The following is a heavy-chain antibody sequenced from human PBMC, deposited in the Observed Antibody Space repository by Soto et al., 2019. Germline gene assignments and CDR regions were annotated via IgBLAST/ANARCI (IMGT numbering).Heavy chain of an antibody. Sequence: PSETLSLTCTVSGGSISSSSYYWGWIRQPPGKGLEWIGSIYYSGSTYYNPSLKSRVTISVDTSKNQFSLKLSSVTAADTAVYYCARIRILIVLMVHYYYYMDVWGKGTTVTVSS. CDR1: GGSISSSSYY. J-gene: IGHJ6*03. CDR3: ARIRILIVLMVHYYYYMDV. CDR2: IYYSGST. V-gene: IGHV4-39*01. D-gene: IGHD2-8*01.